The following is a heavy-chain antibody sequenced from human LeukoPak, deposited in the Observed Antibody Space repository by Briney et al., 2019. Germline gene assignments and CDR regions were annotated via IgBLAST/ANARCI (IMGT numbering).Heavy chain of an antibody. J-gene: IGHJ4*02. Sequence: GGSLRLSCAASGLTFSSFWMTWVRQAPGKGLEWVANIMHDGSDKYYVDSVKGRFAISRDNAKNSLYLQMNSLRVEDTAVYYCARGGLYCSGTSCYKETDYWGQGTLVTVSS. CDR1: GLTFSSFW. CDR3: ARGGLYCSGTSCYKETDY. V-gene: IGHV3-7*01. CDR2: IMHDGSDK. D-gene: IGHD2-2*02.